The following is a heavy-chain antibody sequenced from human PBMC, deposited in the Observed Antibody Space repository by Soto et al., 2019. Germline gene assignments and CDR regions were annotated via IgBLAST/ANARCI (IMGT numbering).Heavy chain of an antibody. CDR1: GFTFSDYY. J-gene: IGHJ5*02. D-gene: IGHD3-3*01. Sequence: GGSLRLSCAASGFTFSDYYMGWIRQAPGKGLEWVSYISSSGSTIYYADSVKGRFTISRDNAKNSLYLQMNSLRAEDTAVYYCARDRSTIFGEYNWFDPWGQGTLVTVSS. CDR2: ISSSGSTI. CDR3: ARDRSTIFGEYNWFDP. V-gene: IGHV3-11*01.